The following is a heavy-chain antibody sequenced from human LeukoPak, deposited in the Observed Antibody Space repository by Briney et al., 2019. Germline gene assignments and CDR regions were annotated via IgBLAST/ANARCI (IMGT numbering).Heavy chain of an antibody. J-gene: IGHJ4*03. V-gene: IGHV4-39*01. CDR2: IFYSGST. CDR3: ARRQVSSSYNDY. CDR1: GGSISSSSYY. D-gene: IGHD5/OR15-5a*01. Sequence: PSETPSRTCTVSGGSISSSSYYWVWIRQPSGKGLEWIGNIFYSGSTYYNPSLKSRVTISVDMSKNQFSLKLSSVTAADTAVYYCARRQVSSSYNDYCGQGTLVTVSS.